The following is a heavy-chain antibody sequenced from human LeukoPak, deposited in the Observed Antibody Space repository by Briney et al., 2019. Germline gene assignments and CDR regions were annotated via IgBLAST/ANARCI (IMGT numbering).Heavy chain of an antibody. J-gene: IGHJ4*02. V-gene: IGHV4-31*03. D-gene: IGHD4-23*01. CDR3: ARDGNYYFDY. Sequence: SQTLSLTCTVSGGSISSSGYYWSWIRQYPGKGLEWIGYIYYSGSTYYIPSLKSRVTISVDTSKNQFSLRLSSVTAADTAVYYCARDGNYYFDYWGQGTLVTVSS. CDR2: IYYSGST. CDR1: GGSISSSGYY.